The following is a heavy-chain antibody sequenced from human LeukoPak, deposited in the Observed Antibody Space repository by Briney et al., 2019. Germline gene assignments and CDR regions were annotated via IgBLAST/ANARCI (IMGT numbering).Heavy chain of an antibody. V-gene: IGHV4-38-2*01. D-gene: IGHD2-21*01. Sequence: ASETLSLTCVVSGYSITSGYYWGWIRQPPGKGLEWIASMYHSGSTYYKPSLKSRVTISVDTSKNQFSLKVNSVTAADTSVYYCARMCGGDCSGGFDYWGQGTLVTVSS. CDR3: ARMCGGDCSGGFDY. CDR1: GYSITSGYY. CDR2: MYHSGST. J-gene: IGHJ4*02.